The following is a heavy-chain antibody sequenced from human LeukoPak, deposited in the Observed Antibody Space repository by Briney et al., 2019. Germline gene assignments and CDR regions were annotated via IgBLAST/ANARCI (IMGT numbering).Heavy chain of an antibody. CDR3: ARGDIVATTFDY. Sequence: GGSLRLSCAASGFTFSSYSMNWVRQAPGKGLEWVSSISSSSSYIYYADSVKGRFTISRDNAKNSLYLQMNSLRAEDTAVYYCARGDIVATTFDYWGQGTLVTVSS. J-gene: IGHJ4*02. D-gene: IGHD5-12*01. CDR2: ISSSSSYI. CDR1: GFTFSSYS. V-gene: IGHV3-21*01.